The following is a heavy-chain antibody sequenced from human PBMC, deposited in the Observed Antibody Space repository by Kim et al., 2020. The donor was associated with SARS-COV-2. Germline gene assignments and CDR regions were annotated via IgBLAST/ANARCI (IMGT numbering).Heavy chain of an antibody. V-gene: IGHV4-39*01. CDR3: ARSAAELYCSGGSCPDY. Sequence: SETLSLTCTVSGGSISSSSYYWGWIRQPPGKGLEWIGSIYYSGSTYYNPSLKSRVTISVDTSKNQFSLKLSSVTAADTAVYYCARSAAELYCSGGSCPDYWGQGTLVTVSS. CDR2: IYYSGST. D-gene: IGHD2-15*01. CDR1: GGSISSSSYY. J-gene: IGHJ4*02.